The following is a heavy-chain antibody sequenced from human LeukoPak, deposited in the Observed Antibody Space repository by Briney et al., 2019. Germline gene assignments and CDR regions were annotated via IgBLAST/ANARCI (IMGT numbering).Heavy chain of an antibody. D-gene: IGHD3-16*01. Sequence: GGSPRLSCAASGFTFSSYWMHWVRQAPVKGLEWVSAISGDGTRTYYADSVKGRFTISRDNSKNTLYLEMSSLRVEDTAIYYCAKWPEGAMDYFDYWGQGTLVTVSS. J-gene: IGHJ4*02. CDR1: GFTFSSYW. CDR2: ISGDGTRT. CDR3: AKWPEGAMDYFDY. V-gene: IGHV3-23*01.